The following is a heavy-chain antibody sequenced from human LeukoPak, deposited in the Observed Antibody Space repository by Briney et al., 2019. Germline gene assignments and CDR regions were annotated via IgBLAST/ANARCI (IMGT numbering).Heavy chain of an antibody. D-gene: IGHD6-13*01. V-gene: IGHV4-39*01. CDR1: AASVTSISHY. Sequence: PSETLSLTSTVSAASVTSISHYCGGIRQPPGKGLGGVGSIDYSGSTYYNPSLNSPFTISVATSKNQFSLKRSSVAAADTSVYYCARRAAASGRAFDHWGQGTLVTVSS. CDR3: ARRAAASGRAFDH. CDR2: IDYSGST. J-gene: IGHJ4*02.